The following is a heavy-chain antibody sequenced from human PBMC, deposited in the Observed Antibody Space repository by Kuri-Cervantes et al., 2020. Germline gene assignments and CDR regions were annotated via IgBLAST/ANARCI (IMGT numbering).Heavy chain of an antibody. D-gene: IGHD3-10*01. CDR2: VSYDGINK. CDR1: GFTFSNYA. J-gene: IGHJ5*02. CDR3: ARAGESRFRELLYPRWFDP. Sequence: GGSLRLSCAASGFTFSNYAMHWVRQAPGKGLEWVAVVSYDGINKYYADSVKGRFTISRDNSKNTLYLQMNSLRAEDTAVYYCARAGESRFRELLYPRWFDPWGQGTLVTVSS. V-gene: IGHV3-33*01.